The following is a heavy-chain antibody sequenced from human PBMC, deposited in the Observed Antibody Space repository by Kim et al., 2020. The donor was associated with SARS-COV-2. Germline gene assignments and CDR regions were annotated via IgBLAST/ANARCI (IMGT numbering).Heavy chain of an antibody. J-gene: IGHJ4*02. D-gene: IGHD2-15*01. Sequence: VKGRFTISRENSTNTLYLQMNSLRAEDTAVYYCAKARDIVVVVAATIFDYWGQGTLVTVSS. V-gene: IGHV3-30*02. CDR3: AKARDIVVVVAATIFDY.